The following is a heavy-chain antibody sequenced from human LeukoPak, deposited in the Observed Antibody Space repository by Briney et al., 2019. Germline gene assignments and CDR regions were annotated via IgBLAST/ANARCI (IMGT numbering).Heavy chain of an antibody. CDR3: ASQHYGSGSYYWYFDL. CDR1: GGSISSSSYY. Sequence: SETLSLTCTVSGGSISSSSYYWGWIRQPPGKGLEWIGRIYTSGSTNYNPSLKSRVTMSVDTSKNQFSLKLSSVTAADTAVYYCASQHYGSGSYYWYFDLWGRGTLVTVSS. D-gene: IGHD3-10*01. V-gene: IGHV4-39*07. J-gene: IGHJ2*01. CDR2: IYTSGST.